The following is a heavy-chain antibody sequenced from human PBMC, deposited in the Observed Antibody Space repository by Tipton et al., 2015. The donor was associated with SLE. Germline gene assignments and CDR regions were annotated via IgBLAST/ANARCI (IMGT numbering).Heavy chain of an antibody. CDR1: GGSISSHY. D-gene: IGHD2-2*01. V-gene: IGHV4-59*08. CDR2: IYYSGST. Sequence: TLSLTCTVSGGSISSHYWSWIRQPPGKGLEWIGYIYYSGSTNYNPSLKSRVTISVDTSKNQFSLKLSSVTAADTAVYYCALGDCSSTSCSTDYYYGMDVWGQGTTVTVSS. J-gene: IGHJ6*02. CDR3: ALGDCSSTSCSTDYYYGMDV.